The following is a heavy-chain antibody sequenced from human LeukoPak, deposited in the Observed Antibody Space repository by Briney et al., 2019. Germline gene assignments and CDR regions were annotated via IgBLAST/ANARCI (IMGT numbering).Heavy chain of an antibody. D-gene: IGHD1-26*01. CDR3: ARDSALGGSYDY. CDR2: IFYSGST. Sequence: PSETLSLTCTVSGGSISNNYWGWIRQPPGKRLEWIGHIFYSGSTNYNPSLKSRVTISVDTSKNQFSLKLNSVTAADTAVYYCARDSALGGSYDYWGPGTLVTVSS. CDR1: GGSISNNY. V-gene: IGHV4-59*01. J-gene: IGHJ4*02.